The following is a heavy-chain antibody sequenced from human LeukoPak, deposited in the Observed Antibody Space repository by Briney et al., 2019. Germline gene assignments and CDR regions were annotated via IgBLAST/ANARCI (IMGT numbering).Heavy chain of an antibody. J-gene: IGHJ4*02. D-gene: IGHD1-26*01. CDR3: ARDWELGH. CDR1: GGSISSYY. Sequence: PSETLSLTCTVSGGSISSYYWSWIRQPPGKGLEWIGFIYENGRTSYNPSLKSRVTISVDMSKNQFSLRLTSMTAADTAVYYCARDWELGHWGRGILVTVTS. V-gene: IGHV4-59*01. CDR2: IYENGRT.